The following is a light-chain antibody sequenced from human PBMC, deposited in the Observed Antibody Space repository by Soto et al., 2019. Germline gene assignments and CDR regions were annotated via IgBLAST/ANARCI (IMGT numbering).Light chain of an antibody. Sequence: EVVLTQSPGTLSLSPGDRVTLSCRASQTASSRDLAWYQHKPGQAPRLLIYHTSIRATGIPDRFSGSGSGTDFTLTISRLEPGDFAMYYCQQYSTTPPTYTFGQGTKLEIK. V-gene: IGKV3-20*01. J-gene: IGKJ2*01. CDR3: QQYSTTPPTYT. CDR2: HTS. CDR1: QTASSRD.